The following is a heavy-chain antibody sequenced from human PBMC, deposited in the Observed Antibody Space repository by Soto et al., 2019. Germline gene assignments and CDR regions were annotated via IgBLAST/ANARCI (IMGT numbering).Heavy chain of an antibody. Sequence: SETLSLTCTVSGGSISSGGYYWSWIRQHPGKGLEWIGYIYYSGSTYYNPSLKSRVTISVDTSKNQFSLKLSSVTAADTAVYYCARGRYCSSTSCYVLGLYYYMDVWGKGTTVSVSS. D-gene: IGHD2-2*01. CDR3: ARGRYCSSTSCYVLGLYYYMDV. V-gene: IGHV4-31*03. CDR2: IYYSGST. CDR1: GGSISSGGYY. J-gene: IGHJ6*03.